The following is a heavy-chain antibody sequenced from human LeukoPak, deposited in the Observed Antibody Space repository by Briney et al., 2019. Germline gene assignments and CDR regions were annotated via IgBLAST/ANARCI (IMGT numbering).Heavy chain of an antibody. CDR2: INHSGST. CDR1: GGSFSGYY. J-gene: IGHJ4*02. V-gene: IGHV4-34*01. Sequence: PSETLSLTCAVYGGSFSGYYWSWIRQPPGKGLEWIGEINHSGSTNYNPSLKSRVTMSVDTSKNQFSLKLSSVTAADTAVYYCARHLGYCSSTSCYNYYFDYWGQGTLVTVSS. D-gene: IGHD2-2*02. CDR3: ARHLGYCSSTSCYNYYFDY.